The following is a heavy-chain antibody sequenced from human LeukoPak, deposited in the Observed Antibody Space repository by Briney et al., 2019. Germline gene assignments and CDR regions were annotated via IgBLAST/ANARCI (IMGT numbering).Heavy chain of an antibody. D-gene: IGHD1-1*01. CDR2: IGTAGDT. CDR1: GFTFSDYD. V-gene: IGHV3-13*01. CDR3: ARVAKERVGGVYYFDY. Sequence: GGSLRLSCAASGFTFSDYDMHWVRQASGKGLEWVSAIGTAGDTYYTGSVKGRFTISRENAKNSLYLQMNSLRAGDTAVYYCARVAKERVGGVYYFDYWGQGTLVTVSS. J-gene: IGHJ4*02.